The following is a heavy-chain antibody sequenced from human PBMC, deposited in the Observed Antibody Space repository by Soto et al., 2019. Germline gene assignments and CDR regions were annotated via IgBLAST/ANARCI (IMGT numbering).Heavy chain of an antibody. Sequence: QVQLQQWGAGLLKPSETLSLTCAVYGGSFSGYYWSWIRQPPGKGLEWIGEINHSGSTNYNPSLKSRVTISVDTSKNQFSLTLSSVTAADTAVYYCARGRIGRGSSGGSYFDYWGQGTLVTVSS. D-gene: IGHD1-26*01. CDR2: INHSGST. CDR1: GGSFSGYY. V-gene: IGHV4-34*01. J-gene: IGHJ4*02. CDR3: ARGRIGRGSSGGSYFDY.